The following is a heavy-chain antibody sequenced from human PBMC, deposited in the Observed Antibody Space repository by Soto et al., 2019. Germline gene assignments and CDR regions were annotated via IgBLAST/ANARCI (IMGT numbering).Heavy chain of an antibody. CDR3: ARTYGGNSFDY. CDR1: GGSFSGCY. V-gene: IGHV4-34*01. D-gene: IGHD2-21*02. CDR2: IRHSGST. J-gene: IGHJ4*02. Sequence: SETLSLTCAVYGGSFSGCYWSWIRQPPGKGLEWIGEIRHSGSTNYNPSLKSRVTISVDTSKNQFSLKLNSVTAADTAVYYCARTYGGNSFDYWGQGTLVTVSS.